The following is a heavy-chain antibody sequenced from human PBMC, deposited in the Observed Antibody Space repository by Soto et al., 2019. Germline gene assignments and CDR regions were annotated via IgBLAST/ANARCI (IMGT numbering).Heavy chain of an antibody. CDR2: IIPIFGTA. CDR1: GGTFSSYA. D-gene: IGHD2-21*01. CDR3: ARVSVEMATFHYGMDG. Sequence: QVQLVQSGAEVKKPGSSVKVSCKASGGTFSSYAISWVRQSPGQGLEWMGGIIPIFGTANYAQKFQGRVTITADESTSTAYMELSSLRSEDTAVYYCARVSVEMATFHYGMDGWGQGNTVTVSS. J-gene: IGHJ6*02. V-gene: IGHV1-69*01.